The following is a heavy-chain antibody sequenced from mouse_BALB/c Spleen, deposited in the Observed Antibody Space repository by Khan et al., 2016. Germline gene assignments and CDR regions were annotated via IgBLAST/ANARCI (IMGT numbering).Heavy chain of an antibody. CDR3: ARTARIKY. V-gene: IGHV3-2*02. CDR1: GYSITSGYG. J-gene: IGHJ2*01. Sequence: EVQLQEPGPGLVKPSQSLSLTCTVAGYSITSGYGWNWIRQFPGNKLEWMGYISYSGSTNYNPSLKRRISITRDTSKNQFFLQLNSVTTEDTATYYCARTARIKYWGQGTTLTVSS. D-gene: IGHD1-2*01. CDR2: ISYSGST.